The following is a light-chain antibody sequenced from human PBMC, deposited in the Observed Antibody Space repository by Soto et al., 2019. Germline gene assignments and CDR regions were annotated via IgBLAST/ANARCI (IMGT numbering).Light chain of an antibody. Sequence: EIVLTQSPATLSLSPGERATLSCRASQSVSSYLAWYQQKPGQVPRLLIYDASNRATGIPARFSGSGSGTDFTPTISSQEPEDFAVYHCQQRTNWPITFRQGTRLEIK. CDR3: QQRTNWPIT. V-gene: IGKV3-11*01. CDR1: QSVSSY. CDR2: DAS. J-gene: IGKJ5*01.